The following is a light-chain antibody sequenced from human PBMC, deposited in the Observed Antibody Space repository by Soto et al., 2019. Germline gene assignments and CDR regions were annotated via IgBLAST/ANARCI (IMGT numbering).Light chain of an antibody. V-gene: IGKV3-15*01. CDR3: QQYNNWPQT. Sequence: EIVMTQSPATLSVSPGEDVTLSCRASQSLRSSLAWYQQKPGQAPRLLIYDASTRATGIPARFSGSGSGTDFTLTISGLRSEDFAVYYCQQYNNWPQTFGQGTKVDIK. CDR2: DAS. J-gene: IGKJ1*01. CDR1: QSLRSS.